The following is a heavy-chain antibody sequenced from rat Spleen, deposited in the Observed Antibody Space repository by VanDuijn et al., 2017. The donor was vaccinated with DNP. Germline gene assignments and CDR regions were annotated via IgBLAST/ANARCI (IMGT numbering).Heavy chain of an antibody. D-gene: IGHD1-11*01. CDR2: ISYFGDNT. Sequence: EVRLVDSGGGLVQPGRSLKLSCVASGFTFGDYYMSWVRQAPTKGLELVAYISYFGDNTYSGDSVKGRFTISRDNAKSTLYLQMNSLRSEDMATYYCARHGRRVFDYWGQGVMVTVSS. CDR1: GFTFGDYY. V-gene: IGHV5-22*01. J-gene: IGHJ2*01. CDR3: ARHGRRVFDY.